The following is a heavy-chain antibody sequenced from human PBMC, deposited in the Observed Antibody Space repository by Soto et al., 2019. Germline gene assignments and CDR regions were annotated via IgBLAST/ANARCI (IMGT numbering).Heavy chain of an antibody. Sequence: PSETLSLTCTVSGGSISSYYWSWIRQPPGKGLEWIGYIYYSGSTNYNPSLKSRVTISVDTSKNQLSLKLSSVTAADTAVYYCAREFYGSGRTRWFDPWGQGTLVTVSS. CDR1: GGSISSYY. V-gene: IGHV4-59*01. CDR3: AREFYGSGRTRWFDP. CDR2: IYYSGST. D-gene: IGHD3-10*01. J-gene: IGHJ5*02.